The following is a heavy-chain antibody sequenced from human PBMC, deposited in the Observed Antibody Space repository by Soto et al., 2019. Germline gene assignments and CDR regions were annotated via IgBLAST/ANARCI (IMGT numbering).Heavy chain of an antibody. J-gene: IGHJ6*02. Sequence: GGSLRLSCAASGFTFSSYGMHWVRQAPGKGLEWVAVIWYDGSNKYYADSVKGRFTISRDNSKNMLYLQMNSLRAEDTAVYYCARDRPSITMVRDPGDPGGPYYYYYVMDVWGQGTTVTVSS. CDR3: ARDRPSITMVRDPGDPGGPYYYYYVMDV. D-gene: IGHD3-10*01. V-gene: IGHV3-33*01. CDR1: GFTFSSYG. CDR2: IWYDGSNK.